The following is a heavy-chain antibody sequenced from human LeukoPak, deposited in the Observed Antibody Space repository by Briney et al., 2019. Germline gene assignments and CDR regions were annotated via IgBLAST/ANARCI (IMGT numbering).Heavy chain of an antibody. Sequence: GGSLRLSCAASGFTFDNYGMTWVRHVPGRGLEWVSGINWNGGSTGYADSVRGRFTISRDNDKNSLFLQMNSLRAEDTALYYCVRKFSYSSSAYNPHYFDSWGQGILVTVSS. CDR3: VRKFSYSSSAYNPHYFDS. J-gene: IGHJ4*02. CDR2: INWNGGST. V-gene: IGHV3-20*04. CDR1: GFTFDNYG. D-gene: IGHD6-6*01.